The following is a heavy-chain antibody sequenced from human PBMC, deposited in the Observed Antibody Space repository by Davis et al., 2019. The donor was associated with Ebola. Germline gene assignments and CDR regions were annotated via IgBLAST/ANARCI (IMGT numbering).Heavy chain of an antibody. V-gene: IGHV3-7*01. CDR2: IKQDGSEK. J-gene: IGHJ6*02. Sequence: GESLKISCAASGFTFDSCWMNWVRQAPGKGLEWVANIKQDGSEKYYVDSVKGRFTISRDNAKNSLYLQMNSLRAEDTAVYYCARRYCSGGSCYSYYYYGMDVWGQGTTVTVSS. CDR3: ARRYCSGGSCYSYYYYGMDV. D-gene: IGHD2-15*01. CDR1: GFTFDSCW.